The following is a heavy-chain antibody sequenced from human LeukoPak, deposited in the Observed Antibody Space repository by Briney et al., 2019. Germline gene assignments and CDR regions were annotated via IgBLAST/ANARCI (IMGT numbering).Heavy chain of an antibody. CDR1: GGSISSGDYY. CDR2: IYYSGST. Sequence: PSETLSLTCTVSGGSISSGDYYWSWMPQPPGKGLEWIGYIYYSGSTYYNPSLKSRVTISVDTSKNQFSLKLSSVTAADTAVYYCAREVVVAAGRWFDPWGQGTLVTVSS. J-gene: IGHJ5*02. CDR3: AREVVVAAGRWFDP. D-gene: IGHD2-15*01. V-gene: IGHV4-30-4*01.